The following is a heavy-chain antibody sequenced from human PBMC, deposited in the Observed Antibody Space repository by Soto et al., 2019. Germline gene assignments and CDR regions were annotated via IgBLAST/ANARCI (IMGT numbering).Heavy chain of an antibody. V-gene: IGHV4-4*02. CDR1: GVSISSNYY. CDR3: VRSFGWYAIDY. CDR2: ISHIGSV. D-gene: IGHD6-19*01. Sequence: QVLLQESGPGLVQPSGTLSLSCAVSGVSISSNYYWGWVRQSPGKGLEWLGDISHIGSVNYSPSLMSRVTISMDRSENQFSLKLNSVTAADTAVYYGVRSFGWYAIDYGGQGTLVIVSS. J-gene: IGHJ4*02.